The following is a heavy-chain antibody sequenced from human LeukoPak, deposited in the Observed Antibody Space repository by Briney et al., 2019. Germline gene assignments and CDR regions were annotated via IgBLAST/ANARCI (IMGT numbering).Heavy chain of an antibody. CDR3: AELGITMIGGV. Sequence: GGSLRLSCAAAGFTFSSYGMHWVRQAPGKGRGWVSYISSSGSTIYYADSVKGRFTISRDNAKNSLYLQMNSLRAEDTAVYYCAELGITMIGGVWGKGTTVTISS. D-gene: IGHD3-10*02. CDR2: ISSSGSTI. CDR1: GFTFSSYG. J-gene: IGHJ6*04. V-gene: IGHV3-48*04.